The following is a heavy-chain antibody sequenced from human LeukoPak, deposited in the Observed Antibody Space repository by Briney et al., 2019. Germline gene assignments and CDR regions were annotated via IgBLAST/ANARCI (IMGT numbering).Heavy chain of an antibody. V-gene: IGHV1-2*02. D-gene: IGHD3-10*01. CDR2: INPNSGGT. J-gene: IGHJ6*03. Sequence: ASVKVSCKASGYTFTGYYMHWVRQAPGQGLEWMGWINPNSGGTNYAQKFQGRVTMTRDTSINTAYMELSRLRSDDTAVYYCARGSGSYYAYYYYYMDVWGKGTTVTVSS. CDR1: GYTFTGYY. CDR3: ARGSGSYYAYYYYYMDV.